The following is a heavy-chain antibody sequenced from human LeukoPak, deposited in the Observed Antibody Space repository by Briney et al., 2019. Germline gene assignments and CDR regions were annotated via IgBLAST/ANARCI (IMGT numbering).Heavy chain of an antibody. CDR1: GFTFSSYE. CDR2: ISSSGSTI. V-gene: IGHV3-48*03. J-gene: IGHJ4*02. D-gene: IGHD5-18*01. CDR3: ARGRGYSYGPFDY. Sequence: GGSLRLSCAASGFTFSSYEMNWVRQAPGKGLEWVSYISSSGSTIYYADSVKGRFTISRDNAKNSLYLQTNSLRAEDTAVYYCARGRGYSYGPFDYWGQGTLVTVSS.